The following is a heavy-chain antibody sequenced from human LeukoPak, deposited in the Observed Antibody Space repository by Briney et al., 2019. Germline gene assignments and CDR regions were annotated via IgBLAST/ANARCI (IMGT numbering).Heavy chain of an antibody. J-gene: IGHJ6*02. CDR1: GASISGYY. CDR3: ASAEATYCGGDCLIVSSGMDV. CDR2: IYYSGST. D-gene: IGHD2-21*02. Sequence: SETLSLTCTVSGASISGYYWSWVRQPPGKGLEYIGYIYYSGSTNYNPSLKSRVTISVDTSKNQFSLKLTSVTAADTAVYYRASAEATYCGGDCLIVSSGMDVWGQGTTVTVSS. V-gene: IGHV4-59*08.